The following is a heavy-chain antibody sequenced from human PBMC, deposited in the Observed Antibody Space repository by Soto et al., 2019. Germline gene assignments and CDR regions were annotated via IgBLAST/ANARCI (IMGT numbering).Heavy chain of an antibody. CDR1: GYTFTSYG. V-gene: IGHV1-18*01. D-gene: IGHD6-13*01. J-gene: IGHJ4*02. Sequence: QVQLVQSGAEVKKPGASVKVSCKASGYTFTSYGISWVRQAPGQGLEWMGWISAYNGNTNYAQKLQGRVTMTTDTSTSTAYVELRSLRSGDTAVYYCARDWGYSGSWYYFDYWGQGTLVTVSS. CDR3: ARDWGYSGSWYYFDY. CDR2: ISAYNGNT.